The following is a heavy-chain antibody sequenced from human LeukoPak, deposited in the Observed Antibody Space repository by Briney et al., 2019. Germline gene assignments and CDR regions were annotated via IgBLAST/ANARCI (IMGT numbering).Heavy chain of an antibody. CDR2: MNPNSGNT. CDR3: ARGPARSYYYDSSGFLPFDY. D-gene: IGHD3-22*01. V-gene: IGHV1-8*01. J-gene: IGHJ4*02. CDR1: GYTFTSYD. Sequence: ASVKVSCKASGYTFTSYDINWVRQATGQGLEWMGWMNPNSGNTGYAQKFQGRVTITRNTSISTAYMELSSLRSEDTAVYYCARGPARSYYYDSSGFLPFDYWGQGTLVTVSS.